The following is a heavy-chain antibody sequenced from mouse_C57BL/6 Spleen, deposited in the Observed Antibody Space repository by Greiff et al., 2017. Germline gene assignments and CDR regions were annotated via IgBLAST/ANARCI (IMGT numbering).Heavy chain of an antibody. D-gene: IGHD2-2*01. CDR2: IYPGDGDT. Sequence: VQLQQSGAELVKPGASVKISCKASGYAFSSYWMNWVKQRPGKGLEWIGQIYPGDGDTNYNGKFKGKATLTADKSSSTAYMQLSSLTSEDSAVYFCARSMGLRNYFDDWGQGTTLTVSS. CDR3: ARSMGLRNYFDD. J-gene: IGHJ2*01. V-gene: IGHV1-80*01. CDR1: GYAFSSYW.